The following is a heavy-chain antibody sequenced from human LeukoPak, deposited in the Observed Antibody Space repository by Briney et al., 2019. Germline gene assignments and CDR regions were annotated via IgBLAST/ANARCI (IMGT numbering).Heavy chain of an antibody. CDR3: GRIPGYYGSGSYYDY. CDR2: IYSGDSDT. V-gene: IGHV5-51*01. D-gene: IGHD3-10*01. Sequence: GESLKVSCKCSGYSFTTYWIGWVRQVPGKGLEWMAIIYSGDSDTRYSPSFQGQVTISADKSITTAYLQWSSLKASDTAMYYCGRIPGYYGSGSYYDYWGQGTLVTVSS. J-gene: IGHJ4*02. CDR1: GYSFTTYW.